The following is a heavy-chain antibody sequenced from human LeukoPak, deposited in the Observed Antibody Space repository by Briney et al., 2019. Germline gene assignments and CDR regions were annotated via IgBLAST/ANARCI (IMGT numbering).Heavy chain of an antibody. CDR2: IYTSGST. CDR3: ARGGRVTPFDY. J-gene: IGHJ4*02. D-gene: IGHD3-16*01. CDR1: GGSISSGGYY. V-gene: IGHV4-61*02. Sequence: SETLSLTCAVSGGSISSGGYYWSWIRRPAGKGLEWIGRIYTSGSTNYNPSLKSRVTISVDTSKNQFSLKLSSVTAADTAVYYCARGGRVTPFDYWGQGTLVTVSS.